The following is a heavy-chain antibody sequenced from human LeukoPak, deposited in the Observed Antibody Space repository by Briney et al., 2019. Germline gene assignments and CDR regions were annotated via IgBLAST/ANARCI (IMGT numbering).Heavy chain of an antibody. CDR2: ISSSSRTI. Sequence: PGGSLRLSCAASGFTFSDYYMSWIRQAPGKGLEWVSYISSSSRTIHYADSVKGRFTISRDNAKNSLYLQMNSLRAEDTAVYCCARRGYSSGWNRFDYWGQGTLVTVSS. D-gene: IGHD6-25*01. J-gene: IGHJ4*02. V-gene: IGHV3-11*04. CDR1: GFTFSDYY. CDR3: ARRGYSSGWNRFDY.